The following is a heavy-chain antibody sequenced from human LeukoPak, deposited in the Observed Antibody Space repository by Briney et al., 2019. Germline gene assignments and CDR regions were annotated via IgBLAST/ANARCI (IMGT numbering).Heavy chain of an antibody. Sequence: SETLSLTCTVSGGTISSYYWNWIRQPPGKGLEWIGYIHYSGSTKYNPSLKSRVTISVDTSKNQFSLKLSSVTAADTAVYYCARHLNNCGDDCYIFDYWGQGTLVTVSS. J-gene: IGHJ4*02. V-gene: IGHV4-59*08. CDR2: IHYSGST. CDR1: GGTISSYY. D-gene: IGHD2-21*01. CDR3: ARHLNNCGDDCYIFDY.